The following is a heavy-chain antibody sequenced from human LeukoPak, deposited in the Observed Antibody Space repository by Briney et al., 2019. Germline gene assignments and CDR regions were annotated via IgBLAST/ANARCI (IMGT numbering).Heavy chain of an antibody. V-gene: IGHV4-59*02. J-gene: IGHJ4*02. CDR1: GGSVSSYY. Sequence: SETLSLTCTVSGGSVSSYYWSWIRQPPGKGLEWIGYIYYSGSTNYNPSLKSRVTISVDTSKNQFSLKLSSVTAADTAVYYCASLYGSGSYYSDYWGQGTLVTVSS. D-gene: IGHD3-10*01. CDR3: ASLYGSGSYYSDY. CDR2: IYYSGST.